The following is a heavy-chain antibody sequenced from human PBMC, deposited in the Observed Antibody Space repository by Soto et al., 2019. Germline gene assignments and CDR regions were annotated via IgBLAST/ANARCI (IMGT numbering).Heavy chain of an antibody. CDR3: ARVVQYSNWYFDL. J-gene: IGHJ2*01. CDR2: ISTYNGNT. D-gene: IGHD6-6*01. Sequence: QVPLVQSGVEVKKPGASVKVSCKASGYTSTSNGISWVRQAPGQGLEWMGWISTYNGNTNYAQKFQGRVTMTTDTSTSTAYMELRSLRSDDTAVYYCARVVQYSNWYFDLWGRGTLVTVSS. V-gene: IGHV1-18*01. CDR1: GYTSTSNG.